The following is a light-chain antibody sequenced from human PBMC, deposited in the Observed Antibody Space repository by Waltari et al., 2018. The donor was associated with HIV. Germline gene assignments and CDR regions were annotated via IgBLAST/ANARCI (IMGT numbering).Light chain of an antibody. V-gene: IGLV1-44*01. J-gene: IGLJ1*01. CDR3: AAWDDSLNAYV. CDR1: DSNIGSNT. Sequence: QSVLTQPPSASGTPGQRVVISCSGSDSNIGSNTITWFQQLPGSAPNVLVYSDDHRPSGVPDRFSGSKSGTSASLAISGVQSEDEADYYCAAWDDSLNAYVFGSGTKVTVL. CDR2: SDD.